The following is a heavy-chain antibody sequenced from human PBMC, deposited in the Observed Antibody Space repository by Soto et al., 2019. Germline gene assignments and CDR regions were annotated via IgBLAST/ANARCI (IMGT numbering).Heavy chain of an antibody. D-gene: IGHD3-22*01. Sequence: PSETLSLTCTFSGGSISSSSYYWGWIRQPPGKGLEWIGSIYYSGSTYYNPSLKSRVTISVDTSKNQFSLKLSSVTAADTAVYYCARRGYYYDSSGYPSVWYWGQGTLLTVSS. CDR2: IYYSGST. CDR3: ARRGYYYDSSGYPSVWY. CDR1: GGSISSSSYY. V-gene: IGHV4-39*01. J-gene: IGHJ4*02.